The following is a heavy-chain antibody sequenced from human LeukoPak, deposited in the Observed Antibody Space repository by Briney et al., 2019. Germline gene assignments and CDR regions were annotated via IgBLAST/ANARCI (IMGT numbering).Heavy chain of an antibody. CDR2: FDPEDGET. CDR3: ATGIAAAEIFDY. Sequence: ASVKVSCKVSGYTLTELSMHWVRKAPGKGLEWMGGFDPEDGETIYAQKFQGRVTMTEDTSTDTAYMELSSLRSEDTAVYYCATGIAAAEIFDYWGQGTLVTVSS. CDR1: GYTLTELS. J-gene: IGHJ4*02. V-gene: IGHV1-24*01. D-gene: IGHD6-13*01.